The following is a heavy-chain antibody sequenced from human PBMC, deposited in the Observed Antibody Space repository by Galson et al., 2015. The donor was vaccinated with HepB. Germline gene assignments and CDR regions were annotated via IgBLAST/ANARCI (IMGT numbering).Heavy chain of an antibody. J-gene: IGHJ5*02. V-gene: IGHV4-38-2*02. CDR2: IYHSGST. CDR3: ARADALVVVTENWFDP. CDR1: GYSISSGYY. D-gene: IGHD2-21*02. Sequence: ETLSLTCTVSGYSISSGYYWGWIRQPPGKGLEWIGNIYHSGSTYYNPSLKSRVTISVDTSKNQFSLNLSSVTAADTAVYYCARADALVVVTENWFDPWGQGTLVTVSS.